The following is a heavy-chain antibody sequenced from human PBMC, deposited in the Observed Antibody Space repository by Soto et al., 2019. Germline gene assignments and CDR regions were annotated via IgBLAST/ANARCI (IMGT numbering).Heavy chain of an antibody. V-gene: IGHV4-31*03. CDR1: GGSISSGGYY. CDR3: ARYSYGLNYFDY. Sequence: QVQLQESGPGLVKPSQTLSLTCTVSGGSISSGGYYWSWIRQHPGKGLEWIGYIYYSGSTYYNPSLKSRVTRSVDTSKNQFSLKLSSVTAADTAVYYCARYSYGLNYFDYWGQGTLVTVSS. J-gene: IGHJ4*02. D-gene: IGHD5-18*01. CDR2: IYYSGST.